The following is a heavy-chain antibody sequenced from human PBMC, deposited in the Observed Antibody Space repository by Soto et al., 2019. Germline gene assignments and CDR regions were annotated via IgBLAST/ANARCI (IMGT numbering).Heavy chain of an antibody. CDR2: IFSRGTT. CDR3: VRNVVGSATTSFDY. Sequence: PSETLSLTCTVSGGSIRSSSNFWGCIRQPPGRGLEWIGSIFSRGTTYYTPSLKSRVTLSVDTSKNQFSLNLTSVTAADTGVYYCVRNVVGSATTSFDYWGRGILVTVSS. J-gene: IGHJ4*02. CDR1: GGSIRSSSNF. D-gene: IGHD6-19*01. V-gene: IGHV4-39*01.